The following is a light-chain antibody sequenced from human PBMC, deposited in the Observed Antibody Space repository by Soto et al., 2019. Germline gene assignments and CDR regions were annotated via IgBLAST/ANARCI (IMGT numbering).Light chain of an antibody. V-gene: IGKV1-27*01. CDR1: QGISNY. CDR2: AAS. J-gene: IGKJ3*01. Sequence: DIQMTQSPSSLSASVGDRVTITCRASQGISNYLAWYQQKPGKVPKLLIYAASTLQSGVPSRFSGSRSGTDFALTISSLQPEDVATYYCQKYNSAPPETFGPGTKVDIK. CDR3: QKYNSAPPET.